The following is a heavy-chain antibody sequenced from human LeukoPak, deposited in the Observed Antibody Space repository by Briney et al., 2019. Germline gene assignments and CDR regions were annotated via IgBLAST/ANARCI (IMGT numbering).Heavy chain of an antibody. D-gene: IGHD6-13*01. CDR1: GFTFSSYW. Sequence: GGSLRLSCAASGFTFSSYWMSWVRQAPGEGLEWVANIKQDGSEKYYVDSVKGRFTISRDNAKNSLYLQMNSLRPEDTALYYCARPYSSSWGELGYWGQGTLVTVSS. CDR2: IKQDGSEK. CDR3: ARPYSSSWGELGY. J-gene: IGHJ4*02. V-gene: IGHV3-7*03.